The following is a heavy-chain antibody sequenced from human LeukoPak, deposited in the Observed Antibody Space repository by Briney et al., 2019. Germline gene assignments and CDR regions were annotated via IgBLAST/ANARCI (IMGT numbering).Heavy chain of an antibody. V-gene: IGHV3-30-3*01. CDR2: ISSEGTFK. CDR1: GFTFNSYA. J-gene: IGHJ4*02. D-gene: IGHD2-15*01. CDR3: ARAVVAASTPSDY. Sequence: GGSLRLSCVGSGFTFNSYAFHWVRQAPGKGLEWVAVISSEGTFKYYADSVKGRFTISRDKSKKTLSLQMNSLKTEDTAVYYCARAVVAASTPSDYWGQGTLATVSS.